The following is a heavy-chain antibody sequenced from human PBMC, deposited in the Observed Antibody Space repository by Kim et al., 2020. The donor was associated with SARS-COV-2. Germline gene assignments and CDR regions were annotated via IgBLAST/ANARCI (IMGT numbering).Heavy chain of an antibody. Sequence: SVKVSCKASGGTFSSYAISWVRQAPGQGLEWMGGIIPIFGTANYAQKFQGRVTITADESTSTAYMELSSLRSEDTAVYYCARGGWVTMVRGLLYNWFDPWGQGTLVTVSS. D-gene: IGHD3-10*01. CDR2: IIPIFGTA. J-gene: IGHJ5*02. CDR1: GGTFSSYA. CDR3: ARGGWVTMVRGLLYNWFDP. V-gene: IGHV1-69*13.